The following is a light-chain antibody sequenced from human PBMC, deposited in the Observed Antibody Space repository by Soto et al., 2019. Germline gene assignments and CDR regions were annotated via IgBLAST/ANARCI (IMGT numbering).Light chain of an antibody. CDR2: GAS. Sequence: AIEMTQSPSSLSSSLGDTVTITCRASQGIGKDLAWFQQGPGKAPKLLIYGASGLQNGVPSRFSGSGSGTDFTLTISSLKTEDFATYFGLQEFNYTWTFGQGTKVDIK. CDR3: LQEFNYTWT. J-gene: IGKJ1*01. CDR1: QGIGKD. V-gene: IGKV1-6*01.